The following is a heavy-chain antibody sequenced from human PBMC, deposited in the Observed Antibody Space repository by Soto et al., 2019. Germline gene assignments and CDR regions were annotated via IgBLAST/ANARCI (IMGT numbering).Heavy chain of an antibody. CDR2: ISSSSSTI. Sequence: GGSLRLSCAASGFTFSSYSMNLVRQAPGKGLEWVSHISSSSSTIYYADAVKGRFTISRDNAKNSLYLQMNSLRAEDTAVYYCARDLLAMGEMATNGFDYWGQGTLVTVSS. CDR1: GFTFSSYS. V-gene: IGHV3-48*01. D-gene: IGHD3-16*01. CDR3: ARDLLAMGEMATNGFDY. J-gene: IGHJ4*02.